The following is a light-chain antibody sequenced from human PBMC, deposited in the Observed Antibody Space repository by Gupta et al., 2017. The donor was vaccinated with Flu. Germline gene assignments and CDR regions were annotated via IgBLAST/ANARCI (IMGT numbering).Light chain of an antibody. CDR2: AAS. V-gene: IGKV1-39*01. CDR3: QQSYSTPHT. CDR1: QNISSY. Sequence: DIQMTQSPSSLSASVGDRVTITCRASQNISSYLNWYHQKPGKAPKLLIYAASSLQSGVPSRFSGSGSGTDFTLTISSLQPEDFATYYCQQSYSTPHTFGQGTKLEIK. J-gene: IGKJ2*01.